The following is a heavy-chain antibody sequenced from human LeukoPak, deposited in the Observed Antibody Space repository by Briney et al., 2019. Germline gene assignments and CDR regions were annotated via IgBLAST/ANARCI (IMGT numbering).Heavy chain of an antibody. D-gene: IGHD3-9*01. CDR3: ARGPYILTGYYIDY. Sequence: SETLSLTCTVSGGSIRSSYYYWGWIRLPPGKGLEWIGSIYDSGSTYYNPSLKSRVTISVDTSKNQFSLKLNSVTAADTAVYYCARGPYILTGYYIDYWGQGTLVTVSS. V-gene: IGHV4-39*01. CDR1: GGSIRSSYYY. CDR2: IYDSGST. J-gene: IGHJ4*02.